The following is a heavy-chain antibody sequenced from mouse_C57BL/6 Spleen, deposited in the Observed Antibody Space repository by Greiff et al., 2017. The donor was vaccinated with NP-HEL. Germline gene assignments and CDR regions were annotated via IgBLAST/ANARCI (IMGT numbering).Heavy chain of an antibody. V-gene: IGHV2-2*01. CDR3: ASLSSYWYFDV. D-gene: IGHD6-1*01. J-gene: IGHJ1*03. CDR2: IWSGGST. CDR1: GFSLTSYG. Sequence: VQLQQSGPGLVQPSQSLSITCTVSGFSLTSYGVHWVRQSPGKGLEWLGVIWSGGSTDYNAAFISRLSISKDNSTSQVFFKMNSLQADDTAIYYCASLSSYWYFDVWGTGTTVTVSS.